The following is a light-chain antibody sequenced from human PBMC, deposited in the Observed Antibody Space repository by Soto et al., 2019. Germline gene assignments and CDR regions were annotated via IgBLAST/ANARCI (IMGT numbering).Light chain of an antibody. CDR2: DNN. V-gene: IGLV1-51*01. J-gene: IGLJ2*01. Sequence: QSVLTQPPSVSAAPGQKVTISCSGSSSNIGNNYVSCYQQLPGTAPKLLIYDNNKPPSGIPARFSGSKSGTSATLGITVLQTGDNADYYCGTWDSSLSAGEFGGGTKLTL. CDR1: SSNIGNNY. CDR3: GTWDSSLSAGE.